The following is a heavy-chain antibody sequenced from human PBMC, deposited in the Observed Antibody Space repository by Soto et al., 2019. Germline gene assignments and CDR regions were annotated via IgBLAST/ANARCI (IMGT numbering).Heavy chain of an antibody. CDR2: ISDGGDLT. D-gene: IGHD6-6*01. CDR1: GFAFSSHP. Sequence: VQLLESGGDLVHPGGSLRLSCTGSGFAFSSHPMSWVRQAPERGLEWVSGISDGGDLTYNADSVRGRFTISRDNSKNTLFLQMNSLRVEDTAVYYCARRAFGSSRSFDIWGQGTMGTVAS. J-gene: IGHJ3*02. V-gene: IGHV3-23*01. CDR3: ARRAFGSSRSFDI.